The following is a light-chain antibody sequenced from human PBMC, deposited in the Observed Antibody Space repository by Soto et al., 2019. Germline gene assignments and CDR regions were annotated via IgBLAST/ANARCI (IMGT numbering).Light chain of an antibody. CDR3: SSYRTGGAFYV. V-gene: IGLV2-14*01. J-gene: IGLJ1*01. CDR1: SSDVGDYNY. CDR2: EVR. Sequence: QSVVTQPASVSGSPGQSSTISCTGTSSDVGDYNYVSWYQHHPGKAPKLIIDEVRNRPSGVPNRFSGAKSGNTASLTISGLQAEDEADYYCSSYRTGGAFYVFGSGTKLTVL.